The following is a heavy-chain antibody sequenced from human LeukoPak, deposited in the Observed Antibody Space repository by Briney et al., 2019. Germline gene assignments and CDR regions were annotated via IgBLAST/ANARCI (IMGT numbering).Heavy chain of an antibody. V-gene: IGHV4-4*07. Sequence: SETLSLTCTVSGGSINSYYWGWIRQAAGKGLEWIGRIYTSGSTDYNPSLKGRVTMSVDTSKNQFSLKLTSVTAADTAVYYCVRDVAAGLTHQVARFDYWGQGTLVTVSS. J-gene: IGHJ4*02. CDR2: IYTSGST. D-gene: IGHD2-15*01. CDR3: VRDVAAGLTHQVARFDY. CDR1: GGSINSYY.